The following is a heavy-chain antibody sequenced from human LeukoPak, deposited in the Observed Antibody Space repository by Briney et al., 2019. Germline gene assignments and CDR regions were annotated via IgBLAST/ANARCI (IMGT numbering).Heavy chain of an antibody. Sequence: GGSLRLSCAASGFTFNSYSMSWVRQAPGKGLEWVSYISHTGESTYYADSVRGRFSISRDDAKSSLYLQMNSLRDEDTAVYYCARDRGYCTSDDCYRWLHYWGQGTLVIVSS. D-gene: IGHD2-8*01. V-gene: IGHV3-48*02. CDR2: ISHTGEST. CDR3: ARDRGYCTSDDCYRWLHY. CDR1: GFTFNSYS. J-gene: IGHJ4*02.